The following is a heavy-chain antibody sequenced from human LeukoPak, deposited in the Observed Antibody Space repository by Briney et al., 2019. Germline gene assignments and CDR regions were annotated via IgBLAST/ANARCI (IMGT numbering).Heavy chain of an antibody. CDR3: AGVNGDLDWFDP. CDR1: GFTFSTYV. V-gene: IGHV3-23*01. CDR2: ISGSGDTT. D-gene: IGHD7-27*01. J-gene: IGHJ5*02. Sequence: PGGSLRLSCAASGFTFSTYVMTWVRQAPGKGLEWVSTISGSGDTTYYADSVKGRFTISRDNSKNTLYLQMNSLRAEDTAVYYCAGVNGDLDWFDPWGQGTLVTVSS.